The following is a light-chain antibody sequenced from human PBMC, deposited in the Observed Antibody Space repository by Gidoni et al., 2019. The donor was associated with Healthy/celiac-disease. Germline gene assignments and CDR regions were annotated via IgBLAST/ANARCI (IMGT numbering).Light chain of an antibody. J-gene: IGKJ1*01. V-gene: IGKV1-27*01. CDR3: QKYNSASGWT. CDR1: QGISNY. Sequence: DIPMTTSPSSLSASVGDRGTITCRASQGISNYLAWYQQKPGKVPKLLIYAASTLQSGVPSRFSGSGSGTDFTLTISSLQPEDVATYYCQKYNSASGWTFGQGTKVEIK. CDR2: AAS.